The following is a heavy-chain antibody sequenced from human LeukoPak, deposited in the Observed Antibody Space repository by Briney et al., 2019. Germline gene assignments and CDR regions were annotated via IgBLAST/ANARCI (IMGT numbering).Heavy chain of an antibody. J-gene: IGHJ4*02. CDR1: GFSFSTYT. V-gene: IGHV3-23*01. Sequence: PGGSLRLSCAASGFSFSTYTMNWVRQAPGKGLEWVSAINGRGDSTFYADSVKGQFTISRDNSKNTLYLQMNSLRAEDTAVYYCAKSSYYDSSGYYREYYFDYWGQGTLVTVSS. CDR3: AKSSYYDSSGYYREYYFDY. D-gene: IGHD3-22*01. CDR2: INGRGDST.